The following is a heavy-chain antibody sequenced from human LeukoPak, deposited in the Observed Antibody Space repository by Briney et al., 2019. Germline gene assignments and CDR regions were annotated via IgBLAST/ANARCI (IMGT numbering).Heavy chain of an antibody. CDR3: TITVATSIDY. CDR1: GFTFSNAW. Sequence: GSLRLSCAASGFTFSNAWMSWVRQAPGKGLEWVGRIKRKTDGGTTDYAAPVKGRFTISRDDSKNTLYLQMNSLNIEDTAVYYCTITVATSIDYWGQGTLVTVSS. D-gene: IGHD5-12*01. V-gene: IGHV3-15*01. J-gene: IGHJ4*02. CDR2: IKRKTDGGTT.